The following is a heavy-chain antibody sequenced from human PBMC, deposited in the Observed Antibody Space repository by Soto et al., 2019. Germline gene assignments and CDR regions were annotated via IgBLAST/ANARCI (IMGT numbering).Heavy chain of an antibody. CDR2: IYTSGST. D-gene: IGHD6-19*01. CDR3: ARVVAVACTYYGMDV. Sequence: SETLSLTCTVSGGSISSYYWSWIRQPAGKGLEWIGRIYTSGSTNYNPSLKIRVTMSVDTSKNQFSLKLSSVTAADTAVYYCARVVAVACTYYGMDVWGQGTTVTVSS. V-gene: IGHV4-4*07. CDR1: GGSISSYY. J-gene: IGHJ6*02.